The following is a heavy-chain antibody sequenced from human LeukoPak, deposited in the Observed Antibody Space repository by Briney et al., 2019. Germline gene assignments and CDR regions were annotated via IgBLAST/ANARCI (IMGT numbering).Heavy chain of an antibody. J-gene: IGHJ4*02. CDR2: ISAYNGNT. D-gene: IGHD6-13*01. CDR1: GYTFTSYG. V-gene: IGHV1-18*01. Sequence: ASVKVSCKASGYTFTSYGISWVRQAPGQGLEWMGWISAYNGNTNYAQKLQGRVTMTTDTSTSTAYMELRSLRSDDTAVYYCARVPNRGSSWFYYFDYWGQGTLVTVSS. CDR3: ARVPNRGSSWFYYFDY.